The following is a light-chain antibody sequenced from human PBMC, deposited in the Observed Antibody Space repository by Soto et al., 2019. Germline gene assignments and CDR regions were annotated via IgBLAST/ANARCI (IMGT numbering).Light chain of an antibody. CDR1: QSISGW. Sequence: DIQMTQSPSTLAAVVGDRVTITCRASQSISGWLAWYQQKPGKAPKLLIYGASNVETGVPSRFSGRGSGTEFSLTIRSLQPDDFGTYYCKQYRYYSRTFGQGTKVDIK. V-gene: IGKV1-5*01. J-gene: IGKJ2*01. CDR3: KQYRYYSRT. CDR2: GAS.